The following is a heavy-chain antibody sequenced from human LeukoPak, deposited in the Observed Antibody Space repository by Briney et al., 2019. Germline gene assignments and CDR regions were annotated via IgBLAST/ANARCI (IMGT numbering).Heavy chain of an antibody. CDR1: GFKFSCFS. J-gene: IGHJ4*02. CDR3: ARVIGSYGHSAY. V-gene: IGHV3-48*02. CDR2: FTSSSSAT. Sequence: GGSLRLCCAAAGFKFSCFSMNWGRQAAGKVLGWISYFTSSSSATYYADSVKRRFIISRNTANNSLYLQMNSLRDEYTGGYYCARVIGSYGHSAYWGQGTLVTVSS. D-gene: IGHD1-26*01.